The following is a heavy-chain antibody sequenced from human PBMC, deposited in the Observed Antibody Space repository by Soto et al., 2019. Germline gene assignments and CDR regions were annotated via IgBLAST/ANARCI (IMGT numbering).Heavy chain of an antibody. CDR2: IKSKTDGGTT. Sequence: EVQLVESGGGLVKPGGSLRLSCAASGFTFSNAWMSWVRRAPGKGLEWVGRIKSKTDGGTTDYAAPVKGRFTISRDDSKNTLYLQMNSLKTEDTAVYYCTTELRRWELLYYFDYWGQGTLVTVSS. CDR3: TTELRRWELLYYFDY. D-gene: IGHD1-26*01. V-gene: IGHV3-15*01. CDR1: GFTFSNAW. J-gene: IGHJ4*02.